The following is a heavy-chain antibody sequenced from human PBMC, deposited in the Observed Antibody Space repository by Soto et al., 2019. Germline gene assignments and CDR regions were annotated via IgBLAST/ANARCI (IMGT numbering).Heavy chain of an antibody. V-gene: IGHV3-49*03. Sequence: HPGGSLRLSCTGSGFTFGDYALNWFRQAPGKGPEWVGFIRSKAYGRTTEYAASVKGRFTISRDDSKSIAYLQMDSLKTEDTAVYYCIRPFYCSAGSCNNRNYDYDMDVWGQGTTVTVSS. D-gene: IGHD2-15*01. CDR2: IRSKAYGRTT. CDR1: GFTFGDYA. J-gene: IGHJ6*02. CDR3: IRPFYCSAGSCNNRNYDYDMDV.